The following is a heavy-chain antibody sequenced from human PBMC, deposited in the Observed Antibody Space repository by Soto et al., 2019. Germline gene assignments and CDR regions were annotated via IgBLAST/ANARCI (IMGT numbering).Heavy chain of an antibody. CDR1: GLTFSSYA. D-gene: IGHD3-22*01. Sequence: GGSLRLSCAASGLTFSSYAMSWVRQAPGKGLEWVSAISGSGGSTYYADSVKGRFTISRDNSKNTLYLQMNSLRAEDTAVYYCAKEGYYYDSSGHFDYWGQGTLVTVSS. V-gene: IGHV3-23*01. CDR2: ISGSGGST. CDR3: AKEGYYYDSSGHFDY. J-gene: IGHJ4*02.